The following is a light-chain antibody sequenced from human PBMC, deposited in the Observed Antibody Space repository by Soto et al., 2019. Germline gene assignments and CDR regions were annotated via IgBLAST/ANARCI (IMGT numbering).Light chain of an antibody. J-gene: IGKJ3*01. CDR1: QSVSSY. V-gene: IGKV3-11*01. Sequence: EIVLTQSPATLSLSPGERATISCRASQSVSSYLAWYQQKPGQAPRLLIYDASNRATGIPARFSGSGSGTDFTLTFSSLEPEDFAVYYCQQRSNWPIFTFGPGTKVDIK. CDR2: DAS. CDR3: QQRSNWPIFT.